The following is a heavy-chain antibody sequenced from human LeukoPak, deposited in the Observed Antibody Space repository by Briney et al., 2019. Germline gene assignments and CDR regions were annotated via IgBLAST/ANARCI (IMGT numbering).Heavy chain of an antibody. CDR2: INPNDGDT. D-gene: IGHD2-2*01. CDR1: GYTFTDYY. J-gene: IGHJ4*02. Sequence: ASVKVSCKASGYTFTDYYMHWVRQAPGQGFEWMGWINPNDGDTNYAQKFQGKVTMTRDTSISTAHMEVSRLRSDDTAVYYCARANFLYCSSTTCLFDYWGQGTLVTVSS. CDR3: ARANFLYCSSTTCLFDY. V-gene: IGHV1-2*02.